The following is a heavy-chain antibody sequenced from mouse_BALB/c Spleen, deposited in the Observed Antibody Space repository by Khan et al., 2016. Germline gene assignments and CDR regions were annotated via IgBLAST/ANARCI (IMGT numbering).Heavy chain of an antibody. V-gene: IGHV5-17*02. CDR1: GFTFSSFG. J-gene: IGHJ4*01. CDR3: ARDYYGNHYYAMDY. Sequence: EVELVESGGGLVQPGGSRKLSCAASGFTFSSFGMHWVRQAPEKGLEWVAYISSGSSTIYYADTVKGRLTISRDNTKNTLFLQMTSLRSEDTAMYYCARDYYGNHYYAMDYWGQGTSVTVSS. CDR2: ISSGSSTI. D-gene: IGHD2-1*01.